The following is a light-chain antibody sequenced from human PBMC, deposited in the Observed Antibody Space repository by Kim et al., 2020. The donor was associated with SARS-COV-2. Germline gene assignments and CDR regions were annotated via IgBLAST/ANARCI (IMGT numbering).Light chain of an antibody. CDR1: ASNMESNT. Sequence: GQGITMSCVSSASNMESNTVNGSQQLPGTAPKLLIYGNSQRPSGVPDRFSGSRSGTSASLAISGLQSEDEADYYCAAWDDSLNGLVFGGGTQLTVL. V-gene: IGLV1-44*01. CDR2: GNS. J-gene: IGLJ2*01. CDR3: AAWDDSLNGLV.